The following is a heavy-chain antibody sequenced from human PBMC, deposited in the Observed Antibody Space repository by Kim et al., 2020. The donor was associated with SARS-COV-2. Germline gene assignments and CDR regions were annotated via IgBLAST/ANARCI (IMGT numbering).Heavy chain of an antibody. Sequence: KGRFTISRDNAKNALYLQMNSLRAEDTAVYYCARAWYYYDSSGTIRSLDYWGQGTLVTVSS. CDR3: ARAWYYYDSSGTIRSLDY. J-gene: IGHJ4*02. V-gene: IGHV3-11*05. D-gene: IGHD3-22*01.